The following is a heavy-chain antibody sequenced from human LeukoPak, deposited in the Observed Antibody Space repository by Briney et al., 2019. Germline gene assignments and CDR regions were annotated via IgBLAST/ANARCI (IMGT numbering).Heavy chain of an antibody. CDR2: INPNSGGT. D-gene: IGHD1-26*01. Sequence: ASVKVSCKASGYTFTSYYMHWVRQAPGQGLEWMGWINPNSGGTNYAQKFQGRVTMTRDTSISTAYMELSRLRSDDTAVYYCAREWEETNAFDIWGQGTMVTVSP. J-gene: IGHJ3*02. CDR1: GYTFTSYY. V-gene: IGHV1-2*02. CDR3: AREWEETNAFDI.